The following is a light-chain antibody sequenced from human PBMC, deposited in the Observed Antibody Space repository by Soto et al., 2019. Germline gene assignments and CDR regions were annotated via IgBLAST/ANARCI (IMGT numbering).Light chain of an antibody. V-gene: IGKV3-15*01. J-gene: IGKJ1*01. CDR2: RAS. CDR1: QTIYSN. Sequence: IVMARSPATMSVSPGERATLSCRAGQTIYSNVAWYQQRPGQAPRLLIYRASTRATGVPARFSGSGSGTEFTLTISGLQSEDFALYYCQQYQNLWTFGQGTNVDI. CDR3: QQYQNLWT.